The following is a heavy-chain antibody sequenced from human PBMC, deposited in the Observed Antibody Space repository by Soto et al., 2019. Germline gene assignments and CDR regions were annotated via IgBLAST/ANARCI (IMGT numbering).Heavy chain of an antibody. D-gene: IGHD3-10*01. J-gene: IGHJ5*02. V-gene: IGHV3-73*01. CDR3: TRTLLWFGTTLHPEWFDP. CDR1: GFTFSGSA. CDR2: IRSKANSYAT. Sequence: GGSLRLSCAASGFTFSGSAMHWVRQASGKGLEWVGRIRSKANSYATAYAASVKGRFTISRDDSKNTAYLQMNSLKTEDTAVYYCTRTLLWFGTTLHPEWFDPWGQGTLVTVSS.